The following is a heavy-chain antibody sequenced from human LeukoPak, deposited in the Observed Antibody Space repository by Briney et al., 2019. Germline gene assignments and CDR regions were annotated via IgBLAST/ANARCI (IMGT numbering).Heavy chain of an antibody. J-gene: IGHJ4*02. CDR1: GFTFSSYG. Sequence: GRSLRLSCAASGFTFSSYGMHWVRQAPGKGPEWVSYIAHDSTTIYYKDSVKGRFTMSRDNARTSLYLQMTSLRAEDTAMYYCARATRNGYDYWGQGTLVTVSS. CDR2: IAHDSTTI. D-gene: IGHD5-24*01. CDR3: ARATRNGYDY. V-gene: IGHV3-48*04.